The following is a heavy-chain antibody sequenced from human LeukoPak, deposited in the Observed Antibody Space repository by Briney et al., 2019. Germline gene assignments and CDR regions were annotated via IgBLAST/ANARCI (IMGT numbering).Heavy chain of an antibody. CDR1: GGTFSSYT. CDR3: ARGQTFDYYDSSGYYY. J-gene: IGHJ4*02. V-gene: IGHV1-69*05. CDR2: IIPIFGTA. D-gene: IGHD3-22*01. Sequence: SVKVSCKASGGTFSSYTISWVRQAPGQGLEWMGRIIPIFGTANYAQKFQGRVTITTDESTSTAYMELSSLRSEDTAVYYCARGQTFDYYDSSGYYYWGQGTLVTVSS.